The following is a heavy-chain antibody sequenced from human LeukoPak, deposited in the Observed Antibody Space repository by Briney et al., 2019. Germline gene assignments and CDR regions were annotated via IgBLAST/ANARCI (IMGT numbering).Heavy chain of an antibody. Sequence: GGSLRLTCAASGFTFSSFSMMWVPQTPGKGWVGVSDISGSGGSTYYADSVKGRFTISRDNSKNTLYLQMNSLRAEDTAVYYCAKSAACSSTSCAMGDAFDIWGQGTMVTVSS. V-gene: IGHV3-23*01. CDR3: AKSAACSSTSCAMGDAFDI. CDR2: ISGSGGST. J-gene: IGHJ3*02. CDR1: GFTFSSFS. D-gene: IGHD2-2*01.